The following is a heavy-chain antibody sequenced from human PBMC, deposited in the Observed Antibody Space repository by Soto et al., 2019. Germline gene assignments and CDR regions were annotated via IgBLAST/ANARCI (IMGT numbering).Heavy chain of an antibody. CDR3: ARKTYGLDV. V-gene: IGHV3-13*01. CDR2: IGTTGDT. Sequence: QLVESGGGLVQPGEFLRLSYAASGFTFSRYDMHWVREATDKGLEWVAGIGTTGDTHYPDSVKGRFTISRENAKNSLYLQMNSLRAGDTAVYYCARKTYGLDVWGQGTTVTVSS. J-gene: IGHJ6*02. CDR1: GFTFSRYD.